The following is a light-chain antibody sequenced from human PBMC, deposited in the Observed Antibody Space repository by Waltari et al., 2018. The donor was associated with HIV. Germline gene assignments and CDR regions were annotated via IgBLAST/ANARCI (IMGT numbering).Light chain of an antibody. Sequence: DIVMTQSPDSLAVSLGERATINCKSSQTILYSSNNKNYLAWYQQKPGQPPKLLFYWASSRESGVPDRFSGSRSGTDFTLAISSLQAEDVAVYYCQEYYSIPYTFGQGTKLEIK. J-gene: IGKJ2*01. V-gene: IGKV4-1*01. CDR1: QTILYSSNNKNY. CDR3: QEYYSIPYT. CDR2: WAS.